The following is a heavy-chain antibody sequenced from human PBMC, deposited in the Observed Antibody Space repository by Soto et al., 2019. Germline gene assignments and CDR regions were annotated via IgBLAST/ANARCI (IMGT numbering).Heavy chain of an antibody. V-gene: IGHV4-34*01. CDR3: ARGGAPGYDYVWGSYRQTGLFDY. CDR2: INHSGST. CDR1: GFTFNRNW. D-gene: IGHD3-16*02. J-gene: IGHJ4*02. Sequence: PGGSLRLSCAASGFTFNRNWMTWIRQPPGKGLEWIGEINHSGSTNYNPSLKSRVTISVDTSKNQFSLKLSSVTAADTAVYYCARGGAPGYDYVWGSYRQTGLFDYWGQGTLVTVSS.